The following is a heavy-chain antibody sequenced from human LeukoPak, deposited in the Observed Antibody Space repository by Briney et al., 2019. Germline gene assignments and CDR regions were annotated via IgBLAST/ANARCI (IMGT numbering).Heavy chain of an antibody. D-gene: IGHD6-6*01. CDR3: ARTSIAARSIDY. Sequence: PSETLSLTCTVSGGSISSSSYYWGWIRQPPGKGLEWIGSIYYSGSTYYNPSLKSRVTISVDTSKNQFSLKLSSVTAADTAVYYCARTSIAARSIDYWGQGTLVTVSS. J-gene: IGHJ4*02. CDR2: IYYSGST. CDR1: GGSISSSSYY. V-gene: IGHV4-39*01.